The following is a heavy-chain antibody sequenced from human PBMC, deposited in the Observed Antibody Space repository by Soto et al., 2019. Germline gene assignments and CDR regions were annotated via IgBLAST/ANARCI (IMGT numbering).Heavy chain of an antibody. CDR2: ISAYNGNT. Sequence: QVQLVQSGAEVKKPGASVKVSCKASGYTFTSYGISWVRQAPGQGLEWMGWISAYNGNTNYAQKLQGRVTMTTDTSTSTAYMELRSLSSDDTAVYYCARSLWKQLDPDDVFDIWGQGTMVTVSS. V-gene: IGHV1-18*01. CDR1: GYTFTSYG. J-gene: IGHJ3*02. CDR3: ARSLWKQLDPDDVFDI. D-gene: IGHD6-13*01.